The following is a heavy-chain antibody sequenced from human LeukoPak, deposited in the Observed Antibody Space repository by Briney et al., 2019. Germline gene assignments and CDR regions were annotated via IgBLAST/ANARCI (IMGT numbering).Heavy chain of an antibody. J-gene: IGHJ4*02. Sequence: GGSLSLSCAASGFTFSSYNMDWVRQAPGKGLEWVSFIDSSSRYIYQADSVRGRFTISRDNAKSSVFLQMNSLRAEDTAVYYCARVGGHCTSTSCPPPDYWGQGTLVTVSS. CDR3: ARVGGHCTSTSCPPPDY. CDR2: IDSSSRYI. CDR1: GFTFSSYN. V-gene: IGHV3-21*01. D-gene: IGHD2-2*01.